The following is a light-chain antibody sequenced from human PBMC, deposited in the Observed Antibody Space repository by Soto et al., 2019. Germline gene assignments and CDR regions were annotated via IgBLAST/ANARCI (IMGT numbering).Light chain of an antibody. V-gene: IGLV2-14*03. CDR3: SSYTSSSNVV. Sequence: QSVLTQPASVSGSPGQSITISCTGTSSDVGGYNFVSWYQHHPDKAPTLMIYDVSHRPSGVSNRFSGSKSGNTASLIISGLQAEDEADYYCSSYTSSSNVVFGGGTKLTVL. CDR1: SSDVGGYNF. J-gene: IGLJ2*01. CDR2: DVS.